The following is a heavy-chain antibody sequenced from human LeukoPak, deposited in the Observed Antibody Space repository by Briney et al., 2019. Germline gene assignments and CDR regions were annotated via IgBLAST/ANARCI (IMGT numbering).Heavy chain of an antibody. D-gene: IGHD2-2*01. J-gene: IGHJ4*02. Sequence: GGSLRLSCAASGFTFSSYWMSWVRQVPGKGLEWVANIKQDGSEKYYVDSVKGRFTISRDNAKNSLYLQMNSLRAEDTAVYYCARVGVVPAVAFDYWGQGTLVTVSS. CDR2: IKQDGSEK. CDR1: GFTFSSYW. V-gene: IGHV3-7*01. CDR3: ARVGVVPAVAFDY.